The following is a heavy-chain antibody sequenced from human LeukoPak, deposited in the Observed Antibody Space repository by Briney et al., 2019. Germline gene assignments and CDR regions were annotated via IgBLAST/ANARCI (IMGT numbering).Heavy chain of an antibody. V-gene: IGHV3-9*01. CDR1: GFTFDDYA. CDR3: AKDMKDYYYYGMDV. CDR2: ISWNSGSI. J-gene: IGHJ6*02. Sequence: GGSLRLSCAASGFTFDDYATHWVRQAPGKGLGWVSGISWNSGSIGYADSVKGRFTISRDNAKNSLYLQMNSLRAEDTALYYCAKDMKDYYYYGMDVWGQGTTVTVSS.